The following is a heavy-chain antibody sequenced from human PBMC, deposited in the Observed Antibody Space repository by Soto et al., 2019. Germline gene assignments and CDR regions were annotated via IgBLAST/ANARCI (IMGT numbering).Heavy chain of an antibody. D-gene: IGHD3-22*01. CDR3: ARRDMGGLHYDSSVDYYGMDV. CDR2: ISYDGSNE. Sequence: GRSLRLSCAVSGFTFSSYGMHWVRQAPGKGLEWVAHISYDGSNEHYVDSVKGRFTISRDNSKNTLYLQMNSLRAEDTAVYYCARRDMGGLHYDSSVDYYGMDVWGQGITVSVSS. V-gene: IGHV3-30*03. J-gene: IGHJ6*02. CDR1: GFTFSSYG.